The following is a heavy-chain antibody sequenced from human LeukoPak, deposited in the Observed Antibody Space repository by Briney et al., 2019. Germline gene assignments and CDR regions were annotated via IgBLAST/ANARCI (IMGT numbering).Heavy chain of an antibody. D-gene: IGHD3-10*01. CDR2: ISGSGGST. CDR1: GLTFSSYA. V-gene: IGHV3-23*01. CDR3: AKDLGTMVRGVILGALDY. J-gene: IGHJ4*02. Sequence: GGSLRLSCAASGLTFSSYAMSWVRQAPGKGLEWVSAISGSGGSTYYADSVKGRFTISRDNSKNTLYLQMNSLRAEDTAVYYCAKDLGTMVRGVILGALDYWGQGTLVTVSS.